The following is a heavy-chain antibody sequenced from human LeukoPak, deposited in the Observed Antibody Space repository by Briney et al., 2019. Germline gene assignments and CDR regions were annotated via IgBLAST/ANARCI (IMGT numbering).Heavy chain of an antibody. J-gene: IGHJ6*02. Sequence: GGSLRLSCAASGFTFSSFGMHRVRQAPGKGLEWVAFIWYDGNRKYYEDSVKGRFTISRDNSKNTLYLQMNSLRAEDTAVYYCARVYGSGSYYYHYAMDVWGQGTTVTVSS. CDR2: IWYDGNRK. D-gene: IGHD3-10*01. CDR3: ARVYGSGSYYYHYAMDV. CDR1: GFTFSSFG. V-gene: IGHV3-33*01.